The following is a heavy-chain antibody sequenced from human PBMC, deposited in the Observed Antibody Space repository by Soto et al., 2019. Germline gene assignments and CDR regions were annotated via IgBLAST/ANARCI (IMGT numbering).Heavy chain of an antibody. CDR1: GGSISSGGYY. Sequence: QVQLQESGPGLVKPSQTLSLTCTVSGGSISSGGYYWSWIRQHPGKGLEWIGYIYYSGSTYYNPSLKSRVTIAVDTSKSQFSLKLSSVTAADTAVYYCARSHRGRGWWFDPWGQGTLVTVSS. CDR2: IYYSGST. CDR3: ARSHRGRGWWFDP. J-gene: IGHJ5*02. D-gene: IGHD3-10*01. V-gene: IGHV4-31*03.